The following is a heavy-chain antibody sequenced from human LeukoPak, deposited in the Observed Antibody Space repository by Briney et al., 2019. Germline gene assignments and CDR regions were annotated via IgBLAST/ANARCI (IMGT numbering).Heavy chain of an antibody. CDR1: GGSISSYY. CDR3: ARGRSPYDSSAAFDI. CDR2: IYYSGST. D-gene: IGHD3-22*01. J-gene: IGHJ3*02. Sequence: SETLSLTCTVSGGSISSYYWSWIRQPPGKGLEWIGYIYYSGSTNYNPSLKSRVTMSVDTSSDQYSLKLSSVTAADTAVYYCARGRSPYDSSAAFDIWGQGTMVTVSS. V-gene: IGHV4-59*01.